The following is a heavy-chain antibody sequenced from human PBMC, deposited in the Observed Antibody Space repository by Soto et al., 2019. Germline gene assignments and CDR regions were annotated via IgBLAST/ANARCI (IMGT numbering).Heavy chain of an antibody. D-gene: IGHD1-26*01. CDR3: AKDPPRVGATTNPPQDFDY. CDR1: GFTFSSYA. CDR2: ISGSGGST. V-gene: IGHV3-23*01. J-gene: IGHJ4*02. Sequence: GGSLRLSCAASGFTFSSYAMSWVRQAPGKGLEWVSAISGSGGSTYYADSVKGRFTISRDNSKNTLYLQMNSLRAEDTAVYYCAKDPPRVGATTNPPQDFDYWGQGTLVTVSS.